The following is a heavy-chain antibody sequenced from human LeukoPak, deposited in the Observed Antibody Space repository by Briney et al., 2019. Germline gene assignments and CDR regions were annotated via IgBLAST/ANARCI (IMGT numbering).Heavy chain of an antibody. CDR1: GDSVSSNSAA. Sequence: SQTLSLTCAISGDSVSSNSAAWNWIRQSPSRGLEWLGRTYYRSKWYNDYAVSVKSRITINPDTSKNQFSLQLNSVTPEDTAVYYCARDQERSGWYTTFDAFDIWGQGTMVTVSS. V-gene: IGHV6-1*01. CDR2: TYYRSKWYN. CDR3: ARDQERSGWYTTFDAFDI. D-gene: IGHD6-19*01. J-gene: IGHJ3*02.